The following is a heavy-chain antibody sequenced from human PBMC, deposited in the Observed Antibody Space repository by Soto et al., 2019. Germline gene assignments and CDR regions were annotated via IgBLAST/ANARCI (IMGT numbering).Heavy chain of an antibody. V-gene: IGHV4-30-4*01. Sequence: SETLSVTCTVSGDSISSGNKYWSWIRQPPGKGLEWIGYIFSSGTTYYNPSLKSRLTMSLDASQNQFSLKLNSLTDADTAVYFCARVPSPIGYYYAMDVWGQGTTVTVSS. J-gene: IGHJ6*02. D-gene: IGHD2-21*01. CDR2: IFSSGTT. CDR3: ARVPSPIGYYYAMDV. CDR1: GDSISSGNKY.